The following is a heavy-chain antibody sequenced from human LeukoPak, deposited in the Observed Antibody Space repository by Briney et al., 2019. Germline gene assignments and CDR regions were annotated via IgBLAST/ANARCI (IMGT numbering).Heavy chain of an antibody. CDR2: VYSSGVG. V-gene: IGHV4-4*07. CDR1: GGSITGYY. J-gene: IGHJ4*02. Sequence: SETLSLTCTVSGGSITGYYWNWIRQPAGQGLEWLGRVYSSGVGNYNPSLTSRVTMSVDTSKNQFSLKLTSLTAADTAVYYCAREEFLHEIDSSGYFVCWGQGTLVTVSS. D-gene: IGHD3-22*01. CDR3: AREEFLHEIDSSGYFVC.